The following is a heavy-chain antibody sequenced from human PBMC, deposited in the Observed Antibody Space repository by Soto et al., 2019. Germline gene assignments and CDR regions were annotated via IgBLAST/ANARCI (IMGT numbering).Heavy chain of an antibody. CDR3: AKTRGAMIYAISVYGMDV. CDR1: GFSFSRFA. V-gene: IGHV3-23*01. CDR2: IWGNADST. D-gene: IGHD2-8*01. J-gene: IGHJ6*02. Sequence: EVQLLESGGGFIHPGGALRLSCAASGFSFSRFAMNWVRQAPGKGLEWVSIIWGNADSTFYGDSVKGRFTISRDNSKSTLYLQINSLRAEDTAVYYCAKTRGAMIYAISVYGMDVWGQGTTVTVSS.